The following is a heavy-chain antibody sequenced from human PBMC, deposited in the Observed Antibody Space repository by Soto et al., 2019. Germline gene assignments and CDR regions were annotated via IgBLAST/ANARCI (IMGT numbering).Heavy chain of an antibody. J-gene: IGHJ6*03. CDR1: GFSLNTSGVG. V-gene: IGHV2-5*02. Sequence: QITLKESGPTLVKPTQTLTLTCTFSGFSLNTSGVGVGWIRQPPGKALEWLALIYWDDDKRYSPSLKSRLTITEDTSGNQVVLTMTNMDPVDTATYYCAHRSGRGDYGYYMDVWGKGTTVTVSS. CDR2: IYWDDDK. CDR3: AHRSGRGDYGYYMDV. D-gene: IGHD4-17*01.